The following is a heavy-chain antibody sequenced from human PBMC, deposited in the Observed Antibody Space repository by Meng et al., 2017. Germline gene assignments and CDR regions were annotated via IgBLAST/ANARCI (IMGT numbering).Heavy chain of an antibody. Sequence: VQSGSELRKPGASVKVSCKAAGYTLTSYAINWLRQAPGQGLQWMGWIDTKTGNPTYVPGFTGRLVFSLDTSVSTAYLQISGLKADDTAVYYCTRDGYSDCSRTSCFDSWGQGTLVTVSS. CDR3: TRDGYSDCSRTSCFDS. CDR2: IDTKTGNP. D-gene: IGHD2-2*01. J-gene: IGHJ4*02. V-gene: IGHV7-4-1*02. CDR1: GYTLTSYA.